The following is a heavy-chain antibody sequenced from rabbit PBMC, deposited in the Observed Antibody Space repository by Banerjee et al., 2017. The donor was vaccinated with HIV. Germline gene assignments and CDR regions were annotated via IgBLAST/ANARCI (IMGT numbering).Heavy chain of an antibody. J-gene: IGHJ4*01. CDR1: GFSFNNKYV. V-gene: IGHV1S45*01. CDR3: AREEYVGYGYANL. Sequence: QEQLEESGGDLVKPEGSLTLTCTASGFSFNNKYVMCWVRQAPGKGLEWIACIDAGSNGNTYYASWAKGRFTVSKTSSTTVTLQMTSLTAADTATYFCAREEYVGYGYANLWGQGTLVTVS. D-gene: IGHD6-1*01. CDR2: IDAGSNGNT.